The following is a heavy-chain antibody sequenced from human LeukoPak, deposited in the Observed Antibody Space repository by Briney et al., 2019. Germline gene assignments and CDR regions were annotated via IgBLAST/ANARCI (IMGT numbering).Heavy chain of an antibody. CDR2: ISGSGGST. J-gene: IGHJ4*02. CDR3: AKGGAAAVPFDY. V-gene: IGHV3-23*01. Sequence: PRGSPRLSCAASGFTFSSYAMSWVRQAPGKGLEWVSAISGSGGSTYYADSVKGRFTISRDNSKNTLYLQMNSLRAEDAAVYYCAKGGAAAVPFDYWGQGTLVAVSS. CDR1: GFTFSSYA. D-gene: IGHD6-13*01.